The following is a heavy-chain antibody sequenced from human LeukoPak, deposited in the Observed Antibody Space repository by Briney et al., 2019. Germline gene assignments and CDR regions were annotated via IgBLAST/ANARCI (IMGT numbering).Heavy chain of an antibody. J-gene: IGHJ3*02. D-gene: IGHD6-19*01. Sequence: ASVKVSCKVSGYAFTTFGIRWVRQSTGPGLELLGWFSAYNGDTNYAQKLQGRVTMTTERSTSTAYMELRSLRSDDTAVYYCARAPIIAEASDAFDIWGQGTMVTVSS. CDR1: GYAFTTFG. V-gene: IGHV1-18*01. CDR2: FSAYNGDT. CDR3: ARAPIIAEASDAFDI.